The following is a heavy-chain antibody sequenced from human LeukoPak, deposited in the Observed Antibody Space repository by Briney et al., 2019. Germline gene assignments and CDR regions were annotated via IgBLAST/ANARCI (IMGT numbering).Heavy chain of an antibody. CDR2: MYTSGST. CDR1: GGSISSYY. J-gene: IGHJ4*02. Sequence: KSSETLSLTCTVSGGSISSYYWTWIRQSAGKGLEWIGRMYTSGSTKYSPSFESRVTMSGDASKNQFSLRLNSVTAADTAVYYCASRDYYDSSGDYWGQGTLVTVSS. V-gene: IGHV4-4*07. CDR3: ASRDYYDSSGDY. D-gene: IGHD3-22*01.